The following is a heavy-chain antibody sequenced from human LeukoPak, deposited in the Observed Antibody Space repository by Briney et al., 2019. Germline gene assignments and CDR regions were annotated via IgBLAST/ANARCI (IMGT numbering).Heavy chain of an antibody. CDR2: ISWNSGSI. J-gene: IGHJ4*02. Sequence: GGSLRLSCAASGFTFDDYAMHWVRQAPGKDLEWVSGISWNSGSIGYADSVKGRFTISRDNAKNSLYLQMNSLRAEDTALYYCAKAGYDFWSGKPLDYWGQGTLVTVSS. D-gene: IGHD3-3*01. CDR1: GFTFDDYA. V-gene: IGHV3-9*01. CDR3: AKAGYDFWSGKPLDY.